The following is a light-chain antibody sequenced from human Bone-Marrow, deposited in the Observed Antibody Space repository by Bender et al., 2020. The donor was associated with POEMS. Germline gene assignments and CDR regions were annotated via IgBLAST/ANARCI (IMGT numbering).Light chain of an antibody. J-gene: IGLJ3*02. V-gene: IGLV1-44*01. CDR2: SSH. Sequence: QSVLTQPPSASGTPGQKITISCSGSRFNFGSNYVFWFQQLPGTAPKLLIYSSHRRPSEVPDRFSGSRSGTSASLAISGLQSEDEADYYCAVWDDSLNGWVFGGGTKLTVL. CDR1: RFNFGSNY. CDR3: AVWDDSLNGWV.